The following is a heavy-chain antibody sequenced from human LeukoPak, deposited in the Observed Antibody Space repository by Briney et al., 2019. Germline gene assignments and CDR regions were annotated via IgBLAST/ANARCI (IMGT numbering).Heavy chain of an antibody. CDR3: ASVYGSWEQSDIVY. D-gene: IGHD5-12*01. J-gene: IGHJ4*02. CDR1: GYTFTDCY. Sequence: GASVKVSCKASGYTFTDCYMHWVRQAPGRGLEWMGWINPNSGGTNYAQKFQGRVTMTRDTSISTAYMELSRLRSDDTAVYYCASVYGSWEQSDIVYWGQGTLVTVSS. V-gene: IGHV1-2*02. CDR2: INPNSGGT.